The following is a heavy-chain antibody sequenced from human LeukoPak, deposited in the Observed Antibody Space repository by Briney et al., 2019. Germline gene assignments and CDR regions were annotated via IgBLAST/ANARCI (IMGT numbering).Heavy chain of an antibody. J-gene: IGHJ4*02. CDR3: ARAIPLGTVTTLSLDY. CDR2: ISASGST. Sequence: SETLSLTCTVSGGSISSYYWSWIRQPAGKGLEWIGRISASGSTNYAPSLRSRVTMSVDTSTKQFSLKLTSVTAADTAVYYCARAIPLGTVTTLSLDYWGQGTLVTVSS. D-gene: IGHD4-17*01. CDR1: GGSISSYY. V-gene: IGHV4-4*07.